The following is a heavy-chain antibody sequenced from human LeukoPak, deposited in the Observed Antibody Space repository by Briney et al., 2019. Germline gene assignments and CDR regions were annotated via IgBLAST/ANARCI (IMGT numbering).Heavy chain of an antibody. CDR2: IKQDGREQ. CDR1: GFTFSSYR. CDR3: ARTQCISTRCSHYFDS. V-gene: IGHV3-7*05. Sequence: PGWSLTLSCAASGFTFSSYRMSWVRQVPGKGLEWLANIKQDGREQYYVDSVKRRLTISRDNSKNSLYLQMNSLRAEDTAVYYCARTQCISTRCSHYFDSWGQGTLVTVSS. D-gene: IGHD2-2*01. J-gene: IGHJ4*02.